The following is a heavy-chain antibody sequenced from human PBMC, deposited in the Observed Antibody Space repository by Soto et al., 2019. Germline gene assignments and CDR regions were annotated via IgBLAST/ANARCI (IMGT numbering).Heavy chain of an antibody. Sequence: QVQLQESGPGLVKPSETLSLTCTVSGGSINNYYWSWIRQPPGKGLEWIGYIYYSGSTNYNPSLKSRLTISVDTSKNRFSLKLSSVTAADTAVYYCAGVFGWGGKISPFDYWGQGTLVIVSS. J-gene: IGHJ4*02. CDR2: IYYSGST. D-gene: IGHD2-21*01. CDR1: GGSINNYY. V-gene: IGHV4-59*01. CDR3: AGVFGWGGKISPFDY.